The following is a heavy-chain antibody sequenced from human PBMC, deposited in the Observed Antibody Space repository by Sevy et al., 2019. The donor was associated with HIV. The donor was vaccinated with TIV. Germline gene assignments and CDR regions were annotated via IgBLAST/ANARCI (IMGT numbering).Heavy chain of an antibody. D-gene: IGHD3-16*01. CDR3: VKEGGGGGGDH. J-gene: IGHJ4*02. CDR1: GFSFSSYG. CDR2: IQYDGSNK. V-gene: IGHV3-30*02. Sequence: GGSLRLSCAASGFSFSSYGMHWVRQAPGKGLEWMSYIQYDGSNKDYADSVKGRFTISRDNSKNTLYLQMNSLRVEDPAVFYRVKEGGGGGGDHWGQGTLVTVSS.